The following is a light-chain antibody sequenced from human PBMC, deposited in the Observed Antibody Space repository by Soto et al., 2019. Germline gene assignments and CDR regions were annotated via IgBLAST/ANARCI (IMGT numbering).Light chain of an antibody. CDR1: SSDVGGYNY. CDR3: SSYTRSSTDVV. CDR2: DVS. V-gene: IGLV2-14*01. J-gene: IGLJ2*01. Sequence: QSALTQPASVSGSPGQSITISCTGTSSDVGGYNYVSWYQQHPGKAPKLMIYDVSNRPSGVSNRFSGSKSGNTASLTISGPQAEDEADYYCSSYTRSSTDVVFGGGTKLT.